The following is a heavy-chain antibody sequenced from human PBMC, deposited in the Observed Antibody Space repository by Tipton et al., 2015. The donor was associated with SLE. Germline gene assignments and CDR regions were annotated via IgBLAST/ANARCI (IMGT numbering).Heavy chain of an antibody. CDR2: VYFGGST. Sequence: TLSLTCTVSGGSLRSSYWTWFRQPAGKGLGWIGRVYFGGSTNYNPSLKSRVAISLDTSKNQFSLKLKSVTAADTAVYFCARAMAWTGDPLHFDYWGQGSLVTVSS. D-gene: IGHD3/OR15-3a*01. CDR3: ARAMAWTGDPLHFDY. CDR1: GGSLRSSY. V-gene: IGHV4-4*07. J-gene: IGHJ4*02.